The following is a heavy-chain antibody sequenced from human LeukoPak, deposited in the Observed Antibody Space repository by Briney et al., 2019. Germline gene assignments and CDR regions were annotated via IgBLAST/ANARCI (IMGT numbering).Heavy chain of an antibody. Sequence: PGGSLRLSCAASGLTFSSYAMSWVRQAPGKGLGWVSTVSGSGGTTHYADSVKGRFTISRDNSKNTLSLQMNSLRAEDTAVYYCARGHSSGWFFFDYWGQGTLVTVSS. D-gene: IGHD6-19*01. CDR2: VSGSGGTT. CDR3: ARGHSSGWFFFDY. CDR1: GLTFSSYA. V-gene: IGHV3-23*01. J-gene: IGHJ4*02.